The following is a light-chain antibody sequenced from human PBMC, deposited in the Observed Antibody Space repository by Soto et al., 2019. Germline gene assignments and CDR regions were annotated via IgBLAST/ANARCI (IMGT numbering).Light chain of an antibody. CDR2: AAS. Sequence: SQMTKSPSSLSASVGDRVTITCRASQSIRRYLNWYQQKPRQAPKVLIYAASSLQSGVPSRFSGSGSETDFTLTISSIHPEDFATYYCQQSSTTPYTFGKGTKLEIK. CDR1: QSIRRY. V-gene: IGKV1-39*01. CDR3: QQSSTTPYT. J-gene: IGKJ2*01.